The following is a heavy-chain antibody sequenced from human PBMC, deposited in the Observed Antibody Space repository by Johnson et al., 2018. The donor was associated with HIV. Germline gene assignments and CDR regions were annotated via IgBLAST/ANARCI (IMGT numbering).Heavy chain of an antibody. Sequence: VQLVESGRGVVQPGGSLRLSCAASGFTFSSYDMNWVRQAPGKGLEGVAFIRYDGSNKYYADSVKGRFTISRDNSKNTLYLQMNSLRAEDTAVYYCPVDTEAFDIWGQGTMVTVSS. CDR2: IRYDGSNK. D-gene: IGHD1-14*01. CDR1: GFTFSSYD. CDR3: PVDTEAFDI. V-gene: IGHV3-30*02. J-gene: IGHJ3*02.